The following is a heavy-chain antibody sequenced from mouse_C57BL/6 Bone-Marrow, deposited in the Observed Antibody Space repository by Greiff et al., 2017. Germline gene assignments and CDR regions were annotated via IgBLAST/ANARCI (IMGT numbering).Heavy chain of an antibody. CDR3: ARGDYGSSPYARDY. Sequence: EVQVVESGPGLVKPSQSLSLTCSVTGYSITSGYYWNWNRQFPGYKLEWMGYISYAGSTNYNSSLKTRISIPPDPSTNHFFLKLKSVTTEDTATDYWARGDYGSSPYARDYWGQGTSVTVSS. CDR2: ISYAGST. D-gene: IGHD1-1*01. V-gene: IGHV3-6*01. J-gene: IGHJ4*01. CDR1: GYSITSGYY.